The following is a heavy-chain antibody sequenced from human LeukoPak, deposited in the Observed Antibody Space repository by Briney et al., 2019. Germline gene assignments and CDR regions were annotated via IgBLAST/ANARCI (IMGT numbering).Heavy chain of an antibody. Sequence: PSETLSLTCTVSGGSISSGGYYWSWIRQHPGKGLEWIGYIYYSGSTYYNPSLKSRVTISVDTSKNQFSLKLSSVTAADTAVYYCAREGSGSHYPSHFDSWGQGNLVTVSS. D-gene: IGHD3-10*01. V-gene: IGHV4-31*03. CDR2: IYYSGST. CDR3: AREGSGSHYPSHFDS. CDR1: GGSISSGGYY. J-gene: IGHJ4*02.